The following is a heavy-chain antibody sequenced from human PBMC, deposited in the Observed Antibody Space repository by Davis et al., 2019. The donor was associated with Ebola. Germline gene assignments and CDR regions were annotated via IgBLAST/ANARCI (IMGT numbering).Heavy chain of an antibody. CDR3: ATFGPGYSYGYGDY. J-gene: IGHJ4*02. V-gene: IGHV1-2*06. D-gene: IGHD5-18*01. CDR2: INPYSGGT. CDR1: GYTFTGYY. Sequence: AASVKVSCKASGYTFTGYYMHWVRQAPGQGLEWVGRINPYSGGTNYAQKFQGRVTMTRDTSISTAYMELSRLRSDDTAVYYCATFGPGYSYGYGDYWGQGTLVTVSS.